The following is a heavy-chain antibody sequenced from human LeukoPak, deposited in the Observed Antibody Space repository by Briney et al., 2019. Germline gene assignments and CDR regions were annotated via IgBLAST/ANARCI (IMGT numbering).Heavy chain of an antibody. CDR1: GFTFSSYW. V-gene: IGHV3-7*01. D-gene: IGHD1-26*01. CDR3: ARGIVGATRFDY. CDR2: IKQDGSEK. J-gene: IGHJ4*02. Sequence: PGGSLRLSCAASGFTFSSYWMSWVRQAPGRGLEWVANIKQDGSEKYYVDSVKGRFTISKDNAKNSLYLQMNSLRAEDTAVYYCARGIVGATRFDYWGQGTLVTVSS.